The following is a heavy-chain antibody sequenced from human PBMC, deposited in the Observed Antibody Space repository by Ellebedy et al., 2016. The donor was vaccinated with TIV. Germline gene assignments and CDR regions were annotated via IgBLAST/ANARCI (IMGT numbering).Heavy chain of an antibody. D-gene: IGHD6-19*01. Sequence: ASVKVSCKASGYTFTKYYIHWVRQAPGQGLEWMGIINPRGDDANYTQKFQGRVTMTRDTSTSTVYMELRRLRSDDTAVYYCARVTGHSSSQNCFDPWGQGTLVTVSS. J-gene: IGHJ5*02. CDR1: GYTFTKYY. CDR2: INPRGDDA. V-gene: IGHV1-46*01. CDR3: ARVTGHSSSQNCFDP.